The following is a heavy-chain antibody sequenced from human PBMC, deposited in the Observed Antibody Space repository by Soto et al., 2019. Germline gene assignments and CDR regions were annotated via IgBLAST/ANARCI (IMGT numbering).Heavy chain of an antibody. Sequence: SETLSLTCTVSGGSISSYYWSWIRQPPGKGLEWIGYIYYSGCTNYNPSLKSRVTISVDTSKKQFSLRLRSVTAADTAVYYCARDIGNYYGIDYWGQRTLVTVSS. D-gene: IGHD3-10*01. CDR1: GGSISSYY. CDR3: ARDIGNYYGIDY. J-gene: IGHJ4*02. V-gene: IGHV4-59*01. CDR2: IYYSGCT.